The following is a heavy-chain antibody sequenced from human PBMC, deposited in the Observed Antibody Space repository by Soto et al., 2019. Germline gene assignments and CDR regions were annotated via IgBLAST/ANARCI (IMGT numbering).Heavy chain of an antibody. CDR2: TYYRSRWYN. CDR1: GDSVSGNSAA. CDR3: ARDNDYSGHSSILDY. D-gene: IGHD1-26*01. Sequence: SQTLSLTCAISGDSVSGNSAAWNWIRQSPSRGLEWLGRTYYRSRWYNDYAVSVKSRITVTPDTSKNQFSLHLNSVTPEDTAVYYCARDNDYSGHSSILDYWGLGTLVTVSS. V-gene: IGHV6-1*01. J-gene: IGHJ4*02.